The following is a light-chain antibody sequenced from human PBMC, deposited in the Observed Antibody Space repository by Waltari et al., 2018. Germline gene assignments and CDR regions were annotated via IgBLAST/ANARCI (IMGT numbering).Light chain of an antibody. CDR3: AAWDDSLSGLYV. J-gene: IGLJ1*01. CDR1: SSNIEMNY. CDR2: RNN. V-gene: IGLV1-47*01. Sequence: QSVLTQPPSASGTPGQRVTISCSGSSSNIEMNYVYWFQRLPGTAPRLLIYRNNHGPSGVPAPFSGSKAGTSASLAISGLRSDDEADYYWAAWDDSLSGLYVFGTGTKVTVL.